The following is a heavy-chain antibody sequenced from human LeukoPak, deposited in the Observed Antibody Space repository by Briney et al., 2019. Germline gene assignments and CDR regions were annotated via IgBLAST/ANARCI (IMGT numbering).Heavy chain of an antibody. D-gene: IGHD6-25*01. CDR2: TKPDGSEK. Sequence: GGSLRLSCRASGFSFNNYWMSWVRQAPGKGLGWVANTKPDGSEKYYVDSVRGRFTISRDNAKNLLYLQMSNLRAEDTAVYYCATDGYSSARDYWGQGTLVTVSS. CDR1: GFSFNNYW. J-gene: IGHJ4*02. V-gene: IGHV3-7*01. CDR3: ATDGYSSARDY.